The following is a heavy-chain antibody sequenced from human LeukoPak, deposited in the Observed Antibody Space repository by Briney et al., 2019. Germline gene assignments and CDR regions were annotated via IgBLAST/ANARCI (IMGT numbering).Heavy chain of an antibody. D-gene: IGHD3-22*01. Sequence: ASVKVSCKASGYTFTTYGISWVRQAPGQGLEWMGWINPYTGETNYAQKLRGRVTMTADTSTSTVYMELRSLTSDDTAVLYCARDLVYLDTSGLRWDDTFDIWGQGTMVIVFS. CDR2: INPYTGET. V-gene: IGHV1-18*01. J-gene: IGHJ3*02. CDR3: ARDLVYLDTSGLRWDDTFDI. CDR1: GYTFTTYG.